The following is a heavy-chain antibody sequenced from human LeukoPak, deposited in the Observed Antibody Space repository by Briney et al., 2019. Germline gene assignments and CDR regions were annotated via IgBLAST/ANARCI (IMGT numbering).Heavy chain of an antibody. J-gene: IGHJ6*03. CDR1: GYTFTGYY. V-gene: IGHV1-2*02. D-gene: IGHD3-3*01. CDR2: INSNSGAT. Sequence: GASVKVSCKASGYTFTGYYIHWVRQAPGQGLEWMGCINSNSGATYYAPNFQGRVTLTRDTSISTAYMELSRLRSDDTAVYYCARDGWSGYSYGYMDVWGKGTTVTVSS. CDR3: ARDGWSGYSYGYMDV.